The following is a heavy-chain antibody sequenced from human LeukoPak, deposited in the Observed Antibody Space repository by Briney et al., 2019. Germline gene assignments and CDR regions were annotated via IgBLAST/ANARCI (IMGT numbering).Heavy chain of an antibody. CDR3: ARVGWNGYPEARTYYFDY. J-gene: IGHJ4*02. CDR1: GGTFSSYA. Sequence: SVKVSCKASGGTFSSYAISWVRQAPGQGLEWMGGIIPIFGTANYAQKFQGRVTITADKSTSTAYMELSSLRSEDTGVYYCARVGWNGYPEARTYYFDYWGQGTLVTVSS. CDR2: IIPIFGTA. D-gene: IGHD1-1*01. V-gene: IGHV1-69*06.